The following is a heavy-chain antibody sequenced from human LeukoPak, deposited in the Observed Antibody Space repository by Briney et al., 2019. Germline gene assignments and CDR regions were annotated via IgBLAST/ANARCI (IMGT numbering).Heavy chain of an antibody. CDR2: INSDGSTT. J-gene: IGHJ4*02. CDR1: GFTFSSYW. CDR3: ARRSSGSPPYCFDY. V-gene: IGHV3-74*01. Sequence: QAGGSLRLSCAASGFTFSSYWMHWVRQAPGKGLVWVSRINSDGSTTNYADYVKGRFTISRDNAKNTLYLQMNSLRAEDTAVYYCARRSSGSPPYCFDYWGQGTLVTVSS. D-gene: IGHD1-26*01.